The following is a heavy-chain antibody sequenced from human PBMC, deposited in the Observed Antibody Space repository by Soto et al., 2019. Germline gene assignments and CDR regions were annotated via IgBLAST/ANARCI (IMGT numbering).Heavy chain of an antibody. Sequence: EVQLVESGGGLVQPGGSLRLSCAASGFTFSSYWMSWVRQAPGKGLEWVANIKQDGSEKYYVDSVKGRFTISRDNAKNSLYLQMNSLRAEDTAVYYCARQSSKYYYDSSGYPDAFDIWGQGTMVTVSS. D-gene: IGHD3-22*01. CDR2: IKQDGSEK. V-gene: IGHV3-7*03. CDR1: GFTFSSYW. J-gene: IGHJ3*02. CDR3: ARQSSKYYYDSSGYPDAFDI.